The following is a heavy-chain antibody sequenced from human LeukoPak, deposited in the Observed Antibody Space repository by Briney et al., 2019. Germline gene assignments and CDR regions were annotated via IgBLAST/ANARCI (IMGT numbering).Heavy chain of an antibody. CDR1: GFSFSDYY. V-gene: IGHV3-11*01. D-gene: IGHD3-9*01. CDR3: ARAGYYDVFTGYFD. J-gene: IGHJ4*02. CDR2: ISSGGDTI. Sequence: GRSLRLSCAASGFSFSDYYMTWIRQSPGKGLEWVSFISSGGDTIYYADSVKGRLIISRDNAKNSLYLQMNSLRAEDTAMYYCARAGYYDVFTGYFDWGQGTLVTVSS.